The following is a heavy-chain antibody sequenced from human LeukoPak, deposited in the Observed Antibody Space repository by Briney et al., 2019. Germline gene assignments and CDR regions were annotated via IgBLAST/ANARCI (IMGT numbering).Heavy chain of an antibody. CDR1: GFTFSSYG. CDR3: AKEACSGGSCYPPSLLGDYFDY. Sequence: GGSLRLSCAASGFTFSSYGIHWVRQAPGKGLEWVAFIRYDGSNKYYADSVKGRFTISRDNSKNTLYLQMNSLRAEDTAVYYCAKEACSGGSCYPPSLLGDYFDYWGQGTLVTVSS. CDR2: IRYDGSNK. D-gene: IGHD2-15*01. J-gene: IGHJ4*02. V-gene: IGHV3-30*02.